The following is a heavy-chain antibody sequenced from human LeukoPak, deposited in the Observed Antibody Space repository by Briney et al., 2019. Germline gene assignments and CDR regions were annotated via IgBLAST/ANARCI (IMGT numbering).Heavy chain of an antibody. Sequence: SETLSLTCTVSGASITNNAYFWDWIRQPPGKGLEWIGTVSYTKSAYYNTSLKSRVTISVDTSKSQFSLKLRSVAAADTAVYFCARGLVDYELPKGYIDYWGQGALVTVSS. CDR1: GASITNNAYF. V-gene: IGHV4-39*07. J-gene: IGHJ4*02. CDR3: ARGLVDYELPKGYIDY. D-gene: IGHD4-17*01. CDR2: VSYTKSA.